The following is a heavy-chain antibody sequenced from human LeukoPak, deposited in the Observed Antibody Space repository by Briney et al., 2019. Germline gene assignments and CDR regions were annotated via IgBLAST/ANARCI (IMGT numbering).Heavy chain of an antibody. D-gene: IGHD6-13*01. Sequence: PGESLKISFKCSGYSFTSYWIGWVRQMPGKGVEWTGIIYPGDSDTKYSPSFQGQVTISADKSISTAYLPWSSLKASDTAMYYCARHGPGNYVGYWGQGTLVTVSS. V-gene: IGHV5-51*01. CDR2: IYPGDSDT. CDR3: ARHGPGNYVGY. J-gene: IGHJ4*02. CDR1: GYSFTSYW.